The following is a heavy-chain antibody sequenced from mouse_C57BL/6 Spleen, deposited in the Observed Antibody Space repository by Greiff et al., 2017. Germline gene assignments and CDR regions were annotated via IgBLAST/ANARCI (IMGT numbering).Heavy chain of an antibody. Sequence: VQLQQSGAELVMPGASVKLSCKASGYTFTSYWMHWVKQRPGQGLEWIGEIDPSDSYTNYNQKFKGKSTLTVDKSSSTAYMQLSSLTSEDSAVYYCARGDYGAWFAYWGQGTLVTVSA. CDR3: ARGDYGAWFAY. D-gene: IGHD1-1*01. V-gene: IGHV1-69*01. J-gene: IGHJ3*01. CDR2: IDPSDSYT. CDR1: GYTFTSYW.